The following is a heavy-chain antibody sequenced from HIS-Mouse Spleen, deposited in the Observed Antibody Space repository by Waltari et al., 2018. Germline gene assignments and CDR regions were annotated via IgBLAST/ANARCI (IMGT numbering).Heavy chain of an antibody. J-gene: IGHJ2*01. CDR2: IYYSGST. Sequence: QLQLQESGPGLVKPSETLSLTCTVPGGSISSSSYDGGGIRPPPGKGLEWIGSIYYSGSTYYNPSLKSRVTISVDTSKNQFSLKLSSVTAADTAVYYCAREIPYSSSWYDWYFDLWGRGTLVTVSS. CDR3: AREIPYSSSWYDWYFDL. V-gene: IGHV4-39*07. D-gene: IGHD6-13*01. CDR1: GGSISSSSYD.